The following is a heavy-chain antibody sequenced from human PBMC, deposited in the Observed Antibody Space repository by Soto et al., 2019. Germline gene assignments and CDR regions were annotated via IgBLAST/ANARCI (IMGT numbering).Heavy chain of an antibody. CDR1: GGSFSGYY. CDR2: INHSGST. J-gene: IGHJ6*03. V-gene: IGHV4-34*01. Sequence: PSETLSLTCAVYGGSFSGYYWSWIRQPPGKGLEWSGEINHSGSTNYNPSLRSRVTISVDTSKNQFSLKLSSVTAADTAVYYCARASGQPEGYYYYYMDVWGKGTTVTVSS. D-gene: IGHD3-10*01. CDR3: ARASGQPEGYYYYYMDV.